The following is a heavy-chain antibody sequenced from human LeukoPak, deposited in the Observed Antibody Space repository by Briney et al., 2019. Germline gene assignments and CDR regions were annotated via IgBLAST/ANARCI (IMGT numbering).Heavy chain of an antibody. J-gene: IGHJ4*02. CDR3: ARGDYGSGIGVVDY. CDR1: GFTFSTYW. CDR2: INSDGSST. V-gene: IGHV3-74*01. Sequence: GGSLRLSCAASGFTFSTYWMFWVRQAPGKGLVWVSRINSDGSSTSYADSVKGRFTISRDNAKNTLYLQMNSLRAEDTAVYYCARGDYGSGIGVVDYWGQGTLVTVSS. D-gene: IGHD3-10*01.